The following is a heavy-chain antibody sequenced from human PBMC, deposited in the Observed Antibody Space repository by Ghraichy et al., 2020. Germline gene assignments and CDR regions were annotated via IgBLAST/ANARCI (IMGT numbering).Heavy chain of an antibody. CDR3: ARGLNYYDSSGYYRNWFDP. V-gene: IGHV3-53*01. D-gene: IGHD3-22*01. CDR1: GFTVSSNY. CDR2: IYSGGST. Sequence: GESLNISCAASGFTVSSNYMSWVRQAPGKGLEWVSVIYSGGSTYYADSVKGRFTISRDNSKNTLYLQMNSLRAEDTAVYYCARGLNYYDSSGYYRNWFDPWGQGTLVTVSS. J-gene: IGHJ5*02.